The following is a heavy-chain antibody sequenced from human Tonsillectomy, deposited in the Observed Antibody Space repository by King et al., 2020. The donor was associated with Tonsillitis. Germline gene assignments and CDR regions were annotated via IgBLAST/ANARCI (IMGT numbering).Heavy chain of an antibody. CDR3: ARDGYCSAGICRDWFDP. Sequence: VQLVESGAEVKKPGASVKVSCKPSGYTFTDYYVHWVRQVPGQGLEWMGWINPNSGGTNYAQKFQGRITMTRDTPISTAYMELSGLRFDDTALYYCARDGYCSAGICRDWFDPWGQGTLVTVSS. CDR1: GYTFTDYY. D-gene: IGHD2-15*01. CDR2: INPNSGGT. J-gene: IGHJ5*02. V-gene: IGHV1-2*02.